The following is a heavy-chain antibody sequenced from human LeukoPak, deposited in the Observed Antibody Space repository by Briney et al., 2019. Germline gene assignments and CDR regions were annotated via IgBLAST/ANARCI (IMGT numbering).Heavy chain of an antibody. CDR2: IRYDGSNK. V-gene: IGHV3-30*02. Sequence: GGSLRLSCAASGFTFSSYGMHWVRQAPGKGLEWVAFIRYDGSNKYYADSVKGRFTISRDNSKNTLYLQMNSLRAEDTAVYYCAKVARVPAARPPYYYYYMDVWGKGTTVTVSS. J-gene: IGHJ6*03. CDR3: AKVARVPAARPPYYYYYMDV. CDR1: GFTFSSYG. D-gene: IGHD2-2*01.